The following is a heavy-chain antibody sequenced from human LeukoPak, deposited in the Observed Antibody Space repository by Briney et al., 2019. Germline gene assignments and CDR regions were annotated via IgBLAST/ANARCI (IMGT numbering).Heavy chain of an antibody. CDR3: ARTYSGWYNYYYMDV. D-gene: IGHD6-19*01. Sequence: GASVKVSCKASGYTFTGNYMHWVRQAPGQGLEWMGWMNPNSGNTGYAQKFQGRVTMTTDTSTSTAYMELRSLRSDDTAVYYCARTYSGWYNYYYMDVWGKGTTVTVSS. CDR2: MNPNSGNT. J-gene: IGHJ6*03. V-gene: IGHV1-2*02. CDR1: GYTFTGNY.